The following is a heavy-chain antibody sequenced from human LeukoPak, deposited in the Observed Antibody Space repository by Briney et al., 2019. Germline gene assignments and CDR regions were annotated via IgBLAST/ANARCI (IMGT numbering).Heavy chain of an antibody. CDR2: IIPIFGTA. V-gene: IGHV1-69*01. CDR3: ARGLRFLEWLYYYYYMDV. Sequence: HWASVKVSCKASGGTFSSYAISWVRQAPGQGLEWMGGIIPIFGTANYAQKFQGRATITADESTSTAYMELSSLRSEDTAVYYCARGLRFLEWLYYYYYMDVWGKGTTVTVSS. CDR1: GGTFSSYA. J-gene: IGHJ6*03. D-gene: IGHD3-3*01.